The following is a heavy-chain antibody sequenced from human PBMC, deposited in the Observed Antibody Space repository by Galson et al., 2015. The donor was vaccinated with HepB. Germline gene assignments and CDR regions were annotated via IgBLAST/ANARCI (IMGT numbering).Heavy chain of an antibody. D-gene: IGHD2-2*01. Sequence: SLRLSCAASDFTFSSYAMSWVRLAPGKGLEWVSGISGSGGSANYADSAKGRFTISRDNSKNTLYLQMNSLRAEDTAVYYCAGPADYYYYGMDVWGQGTTVTVSS. CDR1: DFTFSSYA. J-gene: IGHJ6*02. V-gene: IGHV3-23*01. CDR2: ISGSGGSA. CDR3: AGPADYYYYGMDV.